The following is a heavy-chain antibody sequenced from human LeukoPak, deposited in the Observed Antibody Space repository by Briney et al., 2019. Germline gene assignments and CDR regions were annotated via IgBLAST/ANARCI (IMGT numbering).Heavy chain of an antibody. CDR1: GGSISSSSYY. CDR3: ARYSSGLTEGVDY. Sequence: SETLSLTCTVSGGSISSSSYYWGWIRQPPGKGLEWIGSIYYSGSTYYNPSLKSRVTISVDTSKNQFSLKLSSVTAADTAVYYCARYSSGLTEGVDYWGQGTLVTVSS. V-gene: IGHV4-39*07. D-gene: IGHD6-19*01. CDR2: IYYSGST. J-gene: IGHJ4*02.